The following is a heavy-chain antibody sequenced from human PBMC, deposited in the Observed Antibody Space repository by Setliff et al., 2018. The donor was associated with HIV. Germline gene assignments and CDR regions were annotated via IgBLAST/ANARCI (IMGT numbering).Heavy chain of an antibody. V-gene: IGHV1-3*01. J-gene: IGHJ4*02. CDR1: GFTFTTYA. Sequence: GASVKVSCKASGFTFTTYAGHWVRRAPGQRPEWMGWINAANGKTRYPQRFEARVTITMDTGASTAYMELNSLRSEDSAVYYCARGVIRGVISQGGLDYWGPGTLVTVSS. CDR2: INAANGKT. CDR3: ARGVIRGVISQGGLDY. D-gene: IGHD3-10*01.